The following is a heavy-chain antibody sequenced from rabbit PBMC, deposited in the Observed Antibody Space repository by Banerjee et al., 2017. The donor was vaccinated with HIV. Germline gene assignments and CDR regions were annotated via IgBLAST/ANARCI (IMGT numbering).Heavy chain of an antibody. D-gene: IGHD1-1*01. Sequence: QQQLEESGGGLLKLGASLTPTCKATGIDFCSSYWICWVRPAPGKGLEWIACIYTGCSGSTYYASWVNGRFTISRSTSLNTVDLKMASLTAADTAAYFCARGNGDSGFGYFVLWGPGTLVTVS. CDR3: ARGNGDSGFGYFVL. V-gene: IGHV1S43*01. J-gene: IGHJ4*01. CDR2: IYTGCSGST. CDR1: GIDFCSSYW.